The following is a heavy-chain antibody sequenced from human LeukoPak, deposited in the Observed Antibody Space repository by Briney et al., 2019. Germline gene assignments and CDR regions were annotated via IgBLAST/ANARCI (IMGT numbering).Heavy chain of an antibody. Sequence: SLRLSCAASGFTFSSYPRHWVAHAPGMRRVWLADISCDRSNKYYADSAKGRLSISRDNSKNTLYMPMNSLRAEDTDMYYCARASFDTSGYYYFDYWGQGTLVTVSS. CDR2: ISCDRSNK. CDR1: GFTFSSYP. J-gene: IGHJ4*02. D-gene: IGHD3-22*01. CDR3: ARASFDTSGYYYFDY. V-gene: IGHV3-30-3*01.